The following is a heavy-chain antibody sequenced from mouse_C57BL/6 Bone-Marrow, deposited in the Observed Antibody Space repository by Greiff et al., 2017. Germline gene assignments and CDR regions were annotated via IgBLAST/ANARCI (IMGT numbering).Heavy chain of an antibody. CDR3: TTFCYCGSSYPQVGYFDV. Sequence: VQLKESGAELVRPGASVKLSCTASGFNIKDDYMHWVKQRPEQGLEWIGWLDPENGDTEYASKFQGKATITADTSSNTAYLQLSSLTSEDTAVYYCTTFCYCGSSYPQVGYFDVWGTGTTVTVSS. D-gene: IGHD1-1*01. J-gene: IGHJ1*03. CDR2: LDPENGDT. CDR1: GFNIKDDY. V-gene: IGHV14-4*01.